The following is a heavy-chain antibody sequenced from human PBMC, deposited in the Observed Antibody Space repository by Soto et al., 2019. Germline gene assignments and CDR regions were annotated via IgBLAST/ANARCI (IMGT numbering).Heavy chain of an antibody. CDR1: GYTFTSYA. V-gene: IGHV1-3*01. CDR2: INAGNGNT. CDR3: ARASITIFGVVTNYYFDY. D-gene: IGHD3-3*01. Sequence: ASVKVSCKASGYTFTSYAMHWVRQAPGQRLEWMGWINAGNGNTKYSQKFQGRVTITRDTSASTAYMELSSLRSEDTAVYYCARASITIFGVVTNYYFDYWGQGTLVTVSS. J-gene: IGHJ4*02.